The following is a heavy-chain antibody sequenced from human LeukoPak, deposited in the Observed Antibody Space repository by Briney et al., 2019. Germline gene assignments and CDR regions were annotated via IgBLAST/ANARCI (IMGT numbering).Heavy chain of an antibody. CDR2: TNWDGGST. D-gene: IGHD6-6*01. CDR3: ARGRIAARFYYYYMDV. J-gene: IGHJ6*03. CDR1: GFTFDDYA. V-gene: IGHV3-20*04. Sequence: GGSLRLSCAASGFTFDDYAMSWVRQTPGKGLEWVSGTNWDGGSTFYAESVKGRFTISRDNAKNSLYLQMNSLRAEDTALYYCARGRIAARFYYYYMDVWGKGTTVTVSS.